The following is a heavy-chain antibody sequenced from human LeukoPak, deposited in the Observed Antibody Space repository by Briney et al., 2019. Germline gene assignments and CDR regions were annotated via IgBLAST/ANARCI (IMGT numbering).Heavy chain of an antibody. Sequence: GGSLRLSCAASAFIFSNHGMHWVRQAPGKGLEWVAIISYDGSNKYYADSVKGRFTISRDNSKNTLYLQMNSLRAEDTAMYYCAKDQGPITIFVVVIGGMDVWGQGTTVTVSS. D-gene: IGHD3-3*01. CDR1: AFIFSNHG. V-gene: IGHV3-30*18. CDR2: ISYDGSNK. J-gene: IGHJ6*02. CDR3: AKDQGPITIFVVVIGGMDV.